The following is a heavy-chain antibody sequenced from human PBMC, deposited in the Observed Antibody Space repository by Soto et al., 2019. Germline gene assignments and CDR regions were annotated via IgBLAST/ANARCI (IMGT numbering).Heavy chain of an antibody. CDR1: GYTFTSYG. J-gene: IGHJ6*02. V-gene: IGHV1-46*01. Sequence: ASVKVSCKASGYTFTSYGISWVRQAPGQGLEWMGIINPSGGSTSYAQKFQGRVTMTRDTSTSTVYMELSSLRSEDTAVYYCASERGVVNRDGMDVWGQGTTVTVSS. CDR3: ASERGVVNRDGMDV. D-gene: IGHD3-22*01. CDR2: INPSGGST.